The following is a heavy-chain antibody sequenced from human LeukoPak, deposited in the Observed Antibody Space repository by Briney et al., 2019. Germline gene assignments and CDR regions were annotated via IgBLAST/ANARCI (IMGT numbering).Heavy chain of an antibody. CDR3: ATPTVTTLYYGMDV. Sequence: ASVKVSCKVSGYTLTELSMHWVRQAPRKGLEWMGGFDPEDGETIYAQKFQGRVTMTEDTSTDTAYMELSSLRSEDTAVYYCATPTVTTLYYGMDVWGQGTTVTVSS. V-gene: IGHV1-24*01. J-gene: IGHJ6*02. CDR2: FDPEDGET. CDR1: GYTLTELS. D-gene: IGHD4-17*01.